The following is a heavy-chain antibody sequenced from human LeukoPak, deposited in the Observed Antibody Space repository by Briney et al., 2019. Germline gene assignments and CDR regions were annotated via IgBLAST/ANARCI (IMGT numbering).Heavy chain of an antibody. V-gene: IGHV3-7*03. CDR2: IKQDGSEK. CDR3: ARARGGYDFDY. D-gene: IGHD5-12*01. CDR1: RFTFSSYW. J-gene: IGHJ4*02. Sequence: PGGSLRLSCAASRFTFSSYWMSWVRQAPGKGLEWVANIKQDGSEKYYVDSVKGRFTTSRDNAKNSLYLQLNSLRAEDTAVYYCARARGGYDFDYWGQGTLVTVSS.